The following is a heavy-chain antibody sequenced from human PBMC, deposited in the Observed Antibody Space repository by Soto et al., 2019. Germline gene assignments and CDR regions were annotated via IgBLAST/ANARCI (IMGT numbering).Heavy chain of an antibody. CDR3: ASPITAIDAFDI. CDR1: GYTFTSYA. V-gene: IGHV1-3*01. CDR2: INAGNGNT. Sequence: ASVKVSCKASGYTFTSYAMRWVRQAPGQRLEWMGWINAGNGNTKYSQKFQGRVTITRDTSASTAYMELSSLRSEDTAVYYCASPITAIDAFDIWGQGTMVTVSS. J-gene: IGHJ3*02. D-gene: IGHD3-10*01.